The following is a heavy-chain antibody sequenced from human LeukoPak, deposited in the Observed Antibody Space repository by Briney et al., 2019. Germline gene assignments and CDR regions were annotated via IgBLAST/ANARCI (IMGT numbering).Heavy chain of an antibody. V-gene: IGHV4-31*03. CDR1: GVSISSGGYY. CDR3: ARALGYDVLTGYNRGWFFDL. Sequence: SQTLSLTCTVSGVSISSGGYYWTWIRQHPAKGLEWLRYIYYTGATYYNPSVKSRLTLSVGTSENQFSLRLSSLTAADTAVYYCARALGYDVLTGYNRGWFFDLWGRGTLVTVSS. D-gene: IGHD3-9*01. J-gene: IGHJ2*01. CDR2: IYYTGAT.